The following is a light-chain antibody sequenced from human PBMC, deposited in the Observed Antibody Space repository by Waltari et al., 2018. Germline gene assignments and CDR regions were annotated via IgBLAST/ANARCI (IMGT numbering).Light chain of an antibody. CDR2: AAF. CDR1: QGINNF. CDR3: QKYDFVPWA. Sequence: DIQMTQYPTTLSTFVGDRVTLTCRASQGINNFLAWYQQKPGKVPKLLIYAAFTLRPGVPSRFSGSASGTDYTLTINSLQPEDVGTYYCQKYDFVPWAFGQGTKVEIK. V-gene: IGKV1-27*01. J-gene: IGKJ1*01.